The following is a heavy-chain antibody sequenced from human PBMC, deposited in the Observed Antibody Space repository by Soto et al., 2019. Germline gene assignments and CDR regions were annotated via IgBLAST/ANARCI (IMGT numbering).Heavy chain of an antibody. J-gene: IGHJ5*02. Sequence: QVQLVQSGAEVKKPGSSVKVSCKASGGTFSSYAISWVRQAPGQGLEWMGGIIPIFGTANYAQKFQGRVTITADESTSPAYMELSSLRSEDTAVYYCARDDGWTNGVFGWFDPWGQGTLVTVSS. CDR1: GGTFSSYA. V-gene: IGHV1-69*01. D-gene: IGHD3-10*02. CDR2: IIPIFGTA. CDR3: ARDDGWTNGVFGWFDP.